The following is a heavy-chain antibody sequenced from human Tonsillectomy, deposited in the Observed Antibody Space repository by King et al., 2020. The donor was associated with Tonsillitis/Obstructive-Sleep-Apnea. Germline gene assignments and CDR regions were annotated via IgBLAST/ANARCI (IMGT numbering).Heavy chain of an antibody. V-gene: IGHV3-43*02. J-gene: IGHJ4*02. D-gene: IGHD3-3*01. Sequence: VQLVESGGGVVQPGGSLRLSCAASGFNFDDYAMHWVRQTPGKGLEWVSLISGDGGSTYYADSVKGRFTISRDNSKNSLFLQMSSLRTEDTALYYCAKEDYTFWNGYSTLDYWGLGALVTVSS. CDR1: GFNFDDYA. CDR3: AKEDYTFWNGYSTLDY. CDR2: ISGDGGST.